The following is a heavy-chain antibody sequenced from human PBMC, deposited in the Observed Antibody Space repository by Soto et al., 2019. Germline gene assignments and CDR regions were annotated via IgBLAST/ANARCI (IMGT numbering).Heavy chain of an antibody. CDR3: GKALVAAAMLAY. Sequence: GSLRLSCAAYGFTFSSGSMSWVRQAPGKGLEWVSAISGSGGSTYYADSVKGRFTISRDNSKNTLYLQMNSLRAEDTAVDYCGKALVAAAMLAYWGEGTLVAV. CDR2: ISGSGGST. D-gene: IGHD2-2*01. V-gene: IGHV3-23*01. CDR1: GFTFSSGS. J-gene: IGHJ4*02.